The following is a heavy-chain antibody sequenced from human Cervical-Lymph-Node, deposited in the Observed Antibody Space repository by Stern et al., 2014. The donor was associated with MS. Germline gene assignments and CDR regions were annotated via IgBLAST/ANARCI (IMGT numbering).Heavy chain of an antibody. CDR1: GYTLSDYF. V-gene: IGHV1-2*06. CDR3: AREGIDRDGYYFDS. J-gene: IGHJ5*01. D-gene: IGHD3-3*01. Sequence: MQLVESGAEVKKPGASVKVSCKASGYTLSDYFMHWVRQAPGQGLEWMGRINSNSGDTKYVEKFQGRVTMTSDTSIGTAYMELSSLRSDDAAVYYCAREGIDRDGYYFDSWGQGTLVTVSS. CDR2: INSNSGDT.